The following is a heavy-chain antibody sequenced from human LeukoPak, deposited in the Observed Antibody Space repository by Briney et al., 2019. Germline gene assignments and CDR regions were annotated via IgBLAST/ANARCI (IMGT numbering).Heavy chain of an antibody. D-gene: IGHD1/OR15-1a*01. Sequence: PGGSLRLSCSASGFTFSNYYMRWVRQAPGKGLEYVSMISSNGDTTYYADSVKGRFTISRDNSKDTLYLQMSSLTAEDTAVYCVKDRSLRTSRLNDAFDIWGQGTMVTVSS. V-gene: IGHV3-64D*06. CDR2: ISSNGDTT. CDR3: KDRSLRTSRLNDAFDI. J-gene: IGHJ3*02. CDR1: GFTFSNYY.